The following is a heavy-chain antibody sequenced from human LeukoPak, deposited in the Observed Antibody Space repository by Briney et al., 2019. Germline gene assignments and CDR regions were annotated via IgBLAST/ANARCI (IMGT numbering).Heavy chain of an antibody. D-gene: IGHD1-26*01. CDR1: GFTFTSYA. Sequence: GGSLRLSCAASGFTFTSYAMTWVRQAPGKGLDWVSAIRGGDDRTYYADSVKGRFTISRDKSKNTLYLQMDSLRAEDTAVYYCATASGMGPIYYFDYWGQGTLVTVSS. J-gene: IGHJ4*02. V-gene: IGHV3-23*01. CDR2: IRGGDDRT. CDR3: ATASGMGPIYYFDY.